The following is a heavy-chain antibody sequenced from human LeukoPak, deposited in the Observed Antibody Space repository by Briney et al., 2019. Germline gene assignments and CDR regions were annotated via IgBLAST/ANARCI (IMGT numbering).Heavy chain of an antibody. D-gene: IGHD1-26*01. CDR2: ISSSSSYI. Sequence: PGGSLRLSCAASGFTFSSYSMNWVRQAPGKGLEWVSSISSSSSYIYYADSVKGRFTISRDNAKNSLYLQMNSLRAEDTAVYYCARPIVGANNWFDPWGQGTLVTVSS. J-gene: IGHJ5*02. CDR3: ARPIVGANNWFDP. CDR1: GFTFSSYS. V-gene: IGHV3-21*01.